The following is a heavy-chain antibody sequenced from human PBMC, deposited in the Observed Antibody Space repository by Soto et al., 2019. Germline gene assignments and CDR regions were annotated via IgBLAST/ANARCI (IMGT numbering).Heavy chain of an antibody. J-gene: IGHJ4*02. CDR1: GGSITGADYY. Sequence: SETLSLTCTVSGGSITGADYYWSWIRQPPGKGLEWIGYIYYSGSTYYNPSLKSRVTISVDTSKNQFSLKLSSVTAADTAVYYCARVGMGGEMATRDMFYFDYWGQGTLVTVSS. CDR2: IYYSGST. CDR3: ARVGMGGEMATRDMFYFDY. V-gene: IGHV4-30-4*01. D-gene: IGHD5-12*01.